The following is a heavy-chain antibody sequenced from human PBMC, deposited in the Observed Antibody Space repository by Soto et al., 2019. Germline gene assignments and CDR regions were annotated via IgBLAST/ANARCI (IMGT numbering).Heavy chain of an antibody. Sequence: PSETLSLTCTVSGGSISSYYWSWIRQPPGKGLEWIGYIYYSGSTNYNPSLKSRVTISVDTSKNQFSLKLSSVTAADTAVHYCARGGIAVAGPYYFDYWGQGTLVTVSS. J-gene: IGHJ4*02. V-gene: IGHV4-59*01. CDR1: GGSISSYY. CDR2: IYYSGST. CDR3: ARGGIAVAGPYYFDY. D-gene: IGHD6-19*01.